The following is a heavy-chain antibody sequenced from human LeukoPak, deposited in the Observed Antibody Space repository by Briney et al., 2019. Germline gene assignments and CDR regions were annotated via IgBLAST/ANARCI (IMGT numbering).Heavy chain of an antibody. D-gene: IGHD2-2*01. V-gene: IGHV4-59*06. CDR1: GGSISSYY. Sequence: SETLSLTCTVSGGSISSYYWSWIRQPPGKGLEWIGYIYYSGSTYYNPSLKSRVTISVDTSKNQFSLKLSSVTAADTAVYYCARDPRCSSTSCYRTPGIDPWGQGTLVTVSS. CDR2: IYYSGST. J-gene: IGHJ5*02. CDR3: ARDPRCSSTSCYRTPGIDP.